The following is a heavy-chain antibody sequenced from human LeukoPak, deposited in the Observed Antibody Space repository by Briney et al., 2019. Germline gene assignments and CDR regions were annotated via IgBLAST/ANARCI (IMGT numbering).Heavy chain of an antibody. CDR3: ARDFVLRYFDWLLFLDY. CDR1: GFTFGSYA. V-gene: IGHV3-30-3*01. D-gene: IGHD3-9*01. Sequence: GGSLRLSCAASGFTFGSYAMHWVRQAPGKGLEWVAVVSYDGSNEYYADSVKGRFTISRDNSKNTLYLQMNSLRAEDTAVYYCARDFVLRYFDWLLFLDYWGQGTLVTVSS. CDR2: VSYDGSNE. J-gene: IGHJ4*02.